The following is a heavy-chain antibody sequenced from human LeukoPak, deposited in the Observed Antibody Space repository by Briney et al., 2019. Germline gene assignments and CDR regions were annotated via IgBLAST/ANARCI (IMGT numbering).Heavy chain of an antibody. CDR2: IYTTGST. CDR3: AGMSSSWYELIDAFDI. V-gene: IGHV4-61*02. J-gene: IGHJ3*02. Sequence: PSETLSLTCTVPGGSISSGSHYWSWIRQPAGKGLEWIGRIYTTGSTNYSPSLKSRVTLSVDTSKNQFSLNLSSVTAADTAVYYCAGMSSSWYELIDAFDIWGQGTMVTVSS. CDR1: GGSISSGSHY. D-gene: IGHD6-13*01.